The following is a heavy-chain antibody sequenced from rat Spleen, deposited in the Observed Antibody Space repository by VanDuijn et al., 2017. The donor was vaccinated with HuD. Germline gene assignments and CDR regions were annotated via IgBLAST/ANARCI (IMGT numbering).Heavy chain of an antibody. V-gene: IGHV5-17*01. D-gene: IGHD1-9*01. CDR3: ARRHYGYTDYFDY. CDR1: GFTFSDYA. CDR2: INPDGSSA. J-gene: IGHJ2*01. Sequence: EVQLVESGGGLVQPGRSLKLSCAASGFTFSDYAMAWVRQAPGKGLEWVATINPDGSSAYYPDTVKGRFVISRDDAKSTLSLQMDSLRSEDTATYYCARRHYGYTDYFDYWGQGVMVTVSS.